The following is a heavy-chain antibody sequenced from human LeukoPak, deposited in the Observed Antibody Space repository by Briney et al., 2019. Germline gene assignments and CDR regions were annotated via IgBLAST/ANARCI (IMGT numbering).Heavy chain of an antibody. CDR1: GGTFSSYA. CDR3: ARDFGVVILGGRVDP. D-gene: IGHD3-3*01. CDR2: ISAYNGNT. Sequence: ASVKVSCKASGGTFSSYAISWVRQAPGQGLEWMGWISAYNGNTNYAQKLQGRVTMTTDTSTSTAYMELRSLRSDDTAVYYCARDFGVVILGGRVDPWGQGTLVTVS. V-gene: IGHV1-18*01. J-gene: IGHJ5*02.